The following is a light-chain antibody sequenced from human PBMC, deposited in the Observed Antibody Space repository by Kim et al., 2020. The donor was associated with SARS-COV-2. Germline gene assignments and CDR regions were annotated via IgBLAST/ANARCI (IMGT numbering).Light chain of an antibody. CDR1: SSDVGGYNY. Sequence: GQSVTISCTGTSSDVGGYNYGSWYQQHPGKAPKLMIYDVSKRPSGVSNRFSGSKSGNTASLTISGLQAEDEADYYCSSHTSTNTLVFGGGTQLTVL. J-gene: IGLJ2*01. V-gene: IGLV2-14*04. CDR3: SSHTSTNTLV. CDR2: DVS.